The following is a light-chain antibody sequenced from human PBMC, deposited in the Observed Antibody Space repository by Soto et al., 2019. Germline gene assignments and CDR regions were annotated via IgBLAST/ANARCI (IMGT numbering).Light chain of an antibody. V-gene: IGLV2-14*01. Sequence: QSALTQPASMSGSPGQSIAISCTGTSSDVGGYNSVSWYQQYPGKAPKLMIHDVSNRPSGVSDRFSGSKSGNTASLTISGLQAEDEADYYCRSLTSSSSYVFGSGTKVTV. J-gene: IGLJ1*01. CDR1: SSDVGGYNS. CDR3: RSLTSSSSYV. CDR2: DVS.